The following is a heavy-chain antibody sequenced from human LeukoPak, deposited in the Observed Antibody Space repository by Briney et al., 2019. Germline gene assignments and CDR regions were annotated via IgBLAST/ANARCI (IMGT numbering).Heavy chain of an antibody. CDR1: ASTFSNYW. D-gene: IGHD1-26*01. CDR2: INPDGSRT. V-gene: IGHV3-74*01. J-gene: IGHJ3*02. Sequence: QPGGSLRLSCAASASTFSNYWMHWVRHAPGKGLVWVSRINPDGSRTNYAVSVAGRFTISRDNAKNTLYLQMNSLRVEDTAEYYCSWDHTGKEDIWGQGTMVSVSS. CDR3: SWDHTGKEDI.